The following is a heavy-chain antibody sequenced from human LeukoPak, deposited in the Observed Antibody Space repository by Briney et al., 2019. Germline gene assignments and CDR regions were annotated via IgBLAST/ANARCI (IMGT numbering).Heavy chain of an antibody. V-gene: IGHV3-23*01. CDR1: GFTLSSYA. J-gene: IGHJ4*02. D-gene: IGHD3-10*01. Sequence: GASLRLSCAASGFTLSSYAMSWVRQAPGEGLEWVSALTASGGSTYYADSVKGRFTISRDNSKNMLYLQVNSLRAEDTAVYYCAKEIWGVPLTLDYWGQGILVTVSS. CDR2: LTASGGST. CDR3: AKEIWGVPLTLDY.